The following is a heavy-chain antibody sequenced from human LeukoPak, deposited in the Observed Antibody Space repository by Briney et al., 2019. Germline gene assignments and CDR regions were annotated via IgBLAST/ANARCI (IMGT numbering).Heavy chain of an antibody. D-gene: IGHD2-8*01. CDR1: GFTFSSYT. V-gene: IGHV3-23*01. CDR3: ARALIGYYFDY. J-gene: IGHJ4*02. Sequence: PGGSLRLSCAASGFTFSSYTMSWVRQAPGKGLEWVSPISGGGGSTYYADSVKGRFTVSRDNSKNSLYLQMNSLRAEDTAVYYCARALIGYYFDYWGQGTLVTVSS. CDR2: ISGGGGST.